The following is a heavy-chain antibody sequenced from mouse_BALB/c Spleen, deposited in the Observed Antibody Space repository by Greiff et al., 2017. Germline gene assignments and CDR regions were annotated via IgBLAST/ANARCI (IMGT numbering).Heavy chain of an antibody. V-gene: IGHV5-4*02. D-gene: IGHD2-4*01. CDR3: ARQGDDYSFAY. CDR2: ISDGGSYT. Sequence: EVKLMESGGGLVKPGGSLKLSCAASGFTFSDYYMYWVRQTPEKRLEWVATISDGGSYTYYPDSVKGRFTISRDNAKNNLYLQMSSLKSEDTAMYYCARQGDDYSFAYSGQGTLVTVSA. J-gene: IGHJ3*01. CDR1: GFTFSDYY.